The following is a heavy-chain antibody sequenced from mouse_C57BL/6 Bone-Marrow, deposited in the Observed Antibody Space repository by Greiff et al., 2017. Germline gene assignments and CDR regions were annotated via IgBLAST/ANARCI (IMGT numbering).Heavy chain of an antibody. D-gene: IGHD4-1*01. Sequence: VQLQQPGAELVKPGASVKLSCKASGYTFTSYWMHWVKQRPGQGLEWIGMIHPKSGSTNYNEKFKSKATLTVDKSSSTAYMQLSSLTSEDSAVYYCAREPNWVYYYDYWGQGTTLTVSS. CDR1: GYTFTSYW. CDR2: IHPKSGST. J-gene: IGHJ2*01. V-gene: IGHV1-64*01. CDR3: AREPNWVYYYDY.